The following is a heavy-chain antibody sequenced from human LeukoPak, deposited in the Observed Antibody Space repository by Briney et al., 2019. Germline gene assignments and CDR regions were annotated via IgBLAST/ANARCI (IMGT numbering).Heavy chain of an antibody. CDR2: IYYSGST. Sequence: SETLSLTCTVSSGSISSSSYYWGWIRQPPGKGLEWIGYIYYSGSTNYNPSLKSRVTISVDTSKNQFSLKLSSVTAADTAVYYCARGPETYYYGSGQNAFDIWGQGTMVTVSS. J-gene: IGHJ3*02. CDR3: ARGPETYYYGSGQNAFDI. CDR1: SGSISSSSYY. D-gene: IGHD3-10*01. V-gene: IGHV4-61*05.